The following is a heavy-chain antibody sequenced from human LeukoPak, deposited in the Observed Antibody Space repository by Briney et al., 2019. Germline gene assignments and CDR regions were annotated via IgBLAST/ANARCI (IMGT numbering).Heavy chain of an antibody. CDR2: IKQDGSEK. CDR1: GFTFSNYW. D-gene: IGHD3-3*01. Sequence: GGSLRLSCAASGFTFSNYWMSWVRQAPGKGLEWVANIKQDGSEKYYVDSVKGRFTISRDNYKNTLYLQMNSLRADDTAVYYCARDEDFWSGPPGDAFDIWGQGTMVTVSS. J-gene: IGHJ3*02. V-gene: IGHV3-7*01. CDR3: ARDEDFWSGPPGDAFDI.